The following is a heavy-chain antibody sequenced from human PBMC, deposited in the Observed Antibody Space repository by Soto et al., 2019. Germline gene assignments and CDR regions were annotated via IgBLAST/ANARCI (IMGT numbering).Heavy chain of an antibody. D-gene: IGHD4-17*01. V-gene: IGHV4-61*01. CDR1: GGSVSDKTYY. J-gene: IGHJ4*02. CDR3: ARTTAVPNTLRSRYFFGY. Sequence: SETLSLTCSVSGGSVSDKTYYWSWIRQPPGKRLEWIGYVYYSGTTNYNPSLKSRVTISVDLSKNRFSLRLSSVTTADTALYYCARTTAVPNTLRSRYFFGYWGQGTLVTVSS. CDR2: VYYSGTT.